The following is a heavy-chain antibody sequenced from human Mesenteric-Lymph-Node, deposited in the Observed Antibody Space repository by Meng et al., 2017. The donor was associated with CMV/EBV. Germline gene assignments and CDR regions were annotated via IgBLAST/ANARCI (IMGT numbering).Heavy chain of an antibody. D-gene: IGHD2-15*01. CDR2: ISYDGTSK. J-gene: IGHJ4*02. CDR3: ARDSETVWKTVMMVAASLFDY. CDR1: GFTFSSYS. V-gene: IGHV3-30*03. Sequence: GGSLRLSCAASGFTFSSYSMHWVRQAPGKGLEWVAVISYDGTSKSYAESVGGRFTVSRDNSKNTLYLQMTSLRAEDTAVYYCARDSETVWKTVMMVAASLFDYWGQGIVVTVSS.